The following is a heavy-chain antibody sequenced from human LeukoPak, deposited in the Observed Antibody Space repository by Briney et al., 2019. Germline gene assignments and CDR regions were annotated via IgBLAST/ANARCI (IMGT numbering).Heavy chain of an antibody. CDR2: ISYDGSNK. CDR1: GFTFSSYG. CDR3: AKDRGYSYGIDY. V-gene: IGHV3-30*18. Sequence: GGSLRLSCAASGFTFSSYGMHWVRQAPGKGLEWVAVISYDGSNKYYADSVKGRFTISRDNSMNTLYLQMNSLRAEDTAVYYCAKDRGYSYGIDYWGQGTLVTVSS. D-gene: IGHD5-18*01. J-gene: IGHJ4*02.